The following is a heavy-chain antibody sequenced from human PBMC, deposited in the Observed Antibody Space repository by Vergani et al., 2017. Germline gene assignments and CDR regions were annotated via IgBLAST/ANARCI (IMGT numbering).Heavy chain of an antibody. D-gene: IGHD3-22*01. J-gene: IGHJ4*02. CDR2: ISGSGGST. V-gene: IGHV3-23*01. CDR1: GFTFSSYA. Sequence: VQLLESGGGLVQPGGSLRLSCAASGFTFSSYAMSWVRQAPGKGLEWVSAISGSGGSTYYADSVKGRFTISRDNSKNTLYLQMNSLRAEDTAVYYCARVREPYYYDSSGYWYFDYWGQGTLVTVSS. CDR3: ARVREPYYYDSSGYWYFDY.